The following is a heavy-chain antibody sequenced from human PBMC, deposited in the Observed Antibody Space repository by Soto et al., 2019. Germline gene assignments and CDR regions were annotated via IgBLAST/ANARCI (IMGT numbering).Heavy chain of an antibody. J-gene: IGHJ6*03. D-gene: IGHD2-2*01. Sequence: GASVKVSCKASGYTFTSYGISWVRQAPGQGLEWMGWISAYNGNTNYAQKLQGRVTMTTDTSTSTAYMELRSLRSDDTAVYYFARAFIVVVPAAMKPPYYMDVWGKGTTVTVSS. CDR3: ARAFIVVVPAAMKPPYYMDV. V-gene: IGHV1-18*01. CDR2: ISAYNGNT. CDR1: GYTFTSYG.